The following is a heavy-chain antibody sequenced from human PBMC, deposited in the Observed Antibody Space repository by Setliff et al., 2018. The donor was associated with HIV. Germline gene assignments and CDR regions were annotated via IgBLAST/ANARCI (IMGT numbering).Heavy chain of an antibody. D-gene: IGHD3-22*01. V-gene: IGHV3-48*04. CDR3: ARESYYDRSGYYVPLDY. Sequence: GGSLRLSCVASGFTFSNAWMNWVRQAPGKGLEWVSYISRSGSTIHYADSVKGRFTISRDNAKNSLYLQMNSLRAEDTAVYYCARESYYDRSGYYVPLDYWGQGTLVTVSS. CDR2: ISRSGSTI. CDR1: GFTFSNAW. J-gene: IGHJ4*02.